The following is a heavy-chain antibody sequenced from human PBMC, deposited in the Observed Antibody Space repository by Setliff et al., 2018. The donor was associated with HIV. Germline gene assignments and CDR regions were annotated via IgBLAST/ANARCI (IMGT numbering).Heavy chain of an antibody. CDR2: IIPPVGAA. CDR1: GDTFRNYA. CDR3: ASPNVGCSGGTCYSGSAFDY. D-gene: IGHD2-15*01. Sequence: AASVKVSCKVSGDTFRNYALNWVRQAPGQGLEWMGGIIPPVGAAVYAQNFQGRVTITADESTSTAYMELRTLRSEDTAIYYCASPNVGCSGGTCYSGSAFDYWGQGSPGTVS. J-gene: IGHJ4*02. V-gene: IGHV1-69*13.